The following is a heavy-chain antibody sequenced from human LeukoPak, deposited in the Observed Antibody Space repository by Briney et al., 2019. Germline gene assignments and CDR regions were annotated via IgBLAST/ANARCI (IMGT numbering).Heavy chain of an antibody. J-gene: IGHJ6*03. V-gene: IGHV4-59*12. CDR2: IYYSGTT. D-gene: IGHD2-21*02. CDR1: LGSISTYY. Sequence: SETLSLTCTISLGSISTYYWNWIRQPPGKGLECIGYIYYSGTTNYNPSLKSRVSMSVDTSKNQFSLKLSSVTAADTAVYYCARSDPYCGGDCYFPYYYYYMDVWGKGTTVTISS. CDR3: ARSDPYCGGDCYFPYYYYYMDV.